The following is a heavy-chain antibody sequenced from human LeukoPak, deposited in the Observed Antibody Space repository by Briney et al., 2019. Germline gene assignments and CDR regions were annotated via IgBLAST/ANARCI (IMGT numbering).Heavy chain of an antibody. Sequence: PGRSLRLSCAASGFTFSSYGMHWVRQAPGKGLEWVAGIWYGGSNKYYADSVKGRFTISRDNSKHTLYLQMNSLRAEDTAVYYCARDGSGTRYYYMDVWGKGTTVTVSS. D-gene: IGHD3-10*01. CDR1: GFTFSSYG. CDR2: IWYGGSNK. J-gene: IGHJ6*03. CDR3: ARDGSGTRYYYMDV. V-gene: IGHV3-33*01.